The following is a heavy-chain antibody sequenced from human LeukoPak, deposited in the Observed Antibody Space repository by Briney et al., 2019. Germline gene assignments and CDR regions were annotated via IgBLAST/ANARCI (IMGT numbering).Heavy chain of an antibody. D-gene: IGHD3-10*01. CDR2: IYHSGST. J-gene: IGHJ5*02. CDR1: GYSISSGYY. Sequence: PSETLSLTCAVSGYSISSGYYWGWIRQPPGKGLEGIGSIYHSGSTYYNPSLKSRVAISVDTSKNQFSLKLSSVTAADTAVYYCARRGAVTMVRGVSKYNWFDPWGQGTLVTVSS. CDR3: ARRGAVTMVRGVSKYNWFDP. V-gene: IGHV4-38-2*01.